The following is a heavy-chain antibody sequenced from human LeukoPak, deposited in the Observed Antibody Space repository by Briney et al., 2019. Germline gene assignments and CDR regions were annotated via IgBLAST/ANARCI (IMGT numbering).Heavy chain of an antibody. D-gene: IGHD1-26*01. Sequence: SSVKVSCKASGGTFSSYTISWVRQAPGQGLEWMGRIIPILGIANYAQKFQGRVTITADKSTSTAYMELSSLRSEDTAVYYCARGLLSGSLDFDYWGQGTLVTVSS. CDR1: GGTFSSYT. V-gene: IGHV1-69*02. CDR2: IIPILGIA. J-gene: IGHJ4*02. CDR3: ARGLLSGSLDFDY.